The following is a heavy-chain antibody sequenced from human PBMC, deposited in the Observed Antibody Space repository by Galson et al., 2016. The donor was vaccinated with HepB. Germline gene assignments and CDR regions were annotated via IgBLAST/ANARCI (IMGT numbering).Heavy chain of an antibody. J-gene: IGHJ6*03. Sequence: SLRLSCAASGFNLSGYWMSWVRQAPGKGLEWVANIKQDGSEKYYVDSVKGRFTISRDNAKNSLYLQMNSLRAEDTAVYYCARDVVQGELRNLYVYYYMDVWGKGSSATVSS. D-gene: IGHD1-26*01. CDR3: ARDVVQGELRNLYVYYYMDV. V-gene: IGHV3-7*03. CDR1: GFNLSGYW. CDR2: IKQDGSEK.